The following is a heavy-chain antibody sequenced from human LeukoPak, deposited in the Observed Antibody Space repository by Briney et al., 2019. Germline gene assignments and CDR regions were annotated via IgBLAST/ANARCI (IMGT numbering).Heavy chain of an antibody. CDR2: ISWNSGSI. D-gene: IGHD6-13*01. V-gene: IGHV3-9*01. CDR3: AKAGIAAAGTYYYYYMDV. CDR1: GFTFDDYA. Sequence: GGSLRLSCAASGFTFDDYAMHWVRQAPGKGLEWVSGISWNSGSIGYADSVKGRFTISRDNAMNSLYLQMNSLRAEDTALYYCAKAGIAAAGTYYYYYMDVWGKGTTVTVSS. J-gene: IGHJ6*03.